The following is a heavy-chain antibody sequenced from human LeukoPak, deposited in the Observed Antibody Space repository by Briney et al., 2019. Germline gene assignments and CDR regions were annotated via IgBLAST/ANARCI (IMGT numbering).Heavy chain of an antibody. CDR3: ARLSAAAARWGFDY. Sequence: SETLSLTCAVYGGSLSGYYWSWIRQPPGKGLEWIGEINHSGSTNYNPSLKSRVTISVDTSKNQFSLKLSSVTAADTAVYYCARLSAAAARWGFDYWGQGTLVTVSS. D-gene: IGHD6-13*01. CDR2: INHSGST. CDR1: GGSLSGYY. J-gene: IGHJ4*02. V-gene: IGHV4-34*01.